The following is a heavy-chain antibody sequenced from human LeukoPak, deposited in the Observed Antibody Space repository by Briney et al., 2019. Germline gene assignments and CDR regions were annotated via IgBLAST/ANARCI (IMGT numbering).Heavy chain of an antibody. D-gene: IGHD3-16*01. CDR1: DFTFANYG. CDR2: VSAYNGNT. J-gene: IGHJ3*01. Sequence: ASVKVSCKTSDFTFANYGITWVRQAPGQGLEWMGWVSAYNGNTNYAQKCQGTVTMTTETSTTTAYMELRSLRSDDTAVYYCARDNQGGAFDFSGQGTVVTVSS. CDR3: ARDNQGGAFDF. V-gene: IGHV1-18*01.